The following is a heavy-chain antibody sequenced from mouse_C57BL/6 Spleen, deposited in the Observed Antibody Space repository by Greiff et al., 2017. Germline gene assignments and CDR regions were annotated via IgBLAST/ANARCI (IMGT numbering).Heavy chain of an antibody. CDR1: GFTFSDYY. D-gene: IGHD1-1*01. J-gene: IGHJ1*03. V-gene: IGHV5-16*01. Sequence: EVQLVESEGGLVQPGSSMKLSCTASGFTFSDYYMAWVRQVPEKGLEWVANINYDGSSTYYLASLKSRFLISRDNAKNILYLQMSSLKSEDTATYYCARAIYYYGSRWYFDVWGTGTTVTVSS. CDR3: ARAIYYYGSRWYFDV. CDR2: INYDGSST.